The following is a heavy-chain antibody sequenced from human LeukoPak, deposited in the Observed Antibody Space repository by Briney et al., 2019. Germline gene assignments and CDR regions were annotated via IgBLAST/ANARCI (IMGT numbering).Heavy chain of an antibody. D-gene: IGHD2-15*01. J-gene: IGHJ5*02. V-gene: IGHV1-18*01. CDR2: ISPYNGNT. CDR1: GYTFTSYG. CDR3: ARSGTAYCNGGSCYGSKFDP. Sequence: VASVKVSCKASGYTFTSYGITWVRQAPGHGLEWMGWISPYNGNTNYAQYLQGRVTMATDTSTSTAYMELRSLQSDDTAVYYCARSGTAYCNGGSCYGSKFDPWGQGTLVTVSS.